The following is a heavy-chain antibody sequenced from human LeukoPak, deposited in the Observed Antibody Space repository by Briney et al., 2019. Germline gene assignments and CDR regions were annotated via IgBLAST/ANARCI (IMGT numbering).Heavy chain of an antibody. CDR2: IIPILGIA. CDR3: ARDRPAEWRDGYNYPFDY. D-gene: IGHD5-24*01. Sequence: ASVKVSCKASGGTFSSYAISWVRQAPGQGLEWMGRIIPILGIANYAQKFQGRVTITADKSTSTTYMELSSLRSEDTAVYYCARDRPAEWRDGYNYPFDYWGQGTLVTVSS. J-gene: IGHJ4*02. V-gene: IGHV1-69*04. CDR1: GGTFSSYA.